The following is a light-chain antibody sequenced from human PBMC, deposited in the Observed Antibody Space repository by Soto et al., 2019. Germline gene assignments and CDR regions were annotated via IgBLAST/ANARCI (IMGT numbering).Light chain of an antibody. CDR2: AAS. Sequence: DIQMTQSPSFVSASVGDRVTIACRASQGISTWVVWYQQKPGKAPKLLIYAASTLQSGVPSRFSGSGSGTDFTLTISCLQSEDFATYYCQQYYSSWTFGQGTKVDIK. V-gene: IGKV1-12*01. CDR1: QGISTW. CDR3: QQYYSSWT. J-gene: IGKJ1*01.